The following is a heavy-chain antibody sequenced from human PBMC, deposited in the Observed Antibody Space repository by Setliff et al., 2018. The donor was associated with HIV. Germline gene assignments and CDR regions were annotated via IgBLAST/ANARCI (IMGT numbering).Heavy chain of an antibody. CDR1: GYDFRRYG. CDR2: IIPILGIA. D-gene: IGHD6-19*01. Sequence: GASVKVSCKTSGYDFRRYGIAWVRQVPGHGLEWMGGIIPILGIANYAQKFQGRVTITADKSTSTAYMELSGLRSEDTAVYYCAREPSIAVAGYFQHWGQGTLVTVSS. J-gene: IGHJ1*01. V-gene: IGHV1-69*10. CDR3: AREPSIAVAGYFQH.